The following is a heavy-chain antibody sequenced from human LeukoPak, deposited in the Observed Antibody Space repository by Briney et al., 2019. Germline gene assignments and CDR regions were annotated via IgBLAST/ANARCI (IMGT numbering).Heavy chain of an antibody. Sequence: AVTLSLTCTDSGGSISSYDWSWVRQAPGKGLEWVERIYSSGSTNYNPSLKSRGTMSSETSKNQFSLKLSSVTAADTAVYYCARTQGELVPFDYWGQGTLVTVSS. CDR2: IYSSGST. CDR1: GGSISSYD. V-gene: IGHV4-4*07. J-gene: IGHJ4*02. D-gene: IGHD3-16*01. CDR3: ARTQGELVPFDY.